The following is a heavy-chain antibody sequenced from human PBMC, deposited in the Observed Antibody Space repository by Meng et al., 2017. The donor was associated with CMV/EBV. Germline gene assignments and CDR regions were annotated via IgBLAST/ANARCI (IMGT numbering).Heavy chain of an antibody. D-gene: IGHD5-24*01. Sequence: QLVLPVPERRMPGPSVQVPRKVSCFPLTTCSVTWVQQAPGQGLGWMGWISAYNGKTEYPQSLQGRVTMTTDKTTSTAYMELRSLRADDTAVYYCAKWGQSRDWPPDPFDPWGQGTLVTVSS. CDR2: ISAYNGKT. CDR3: AKWGQSRDWPPDPFDP. CDR1: CFPLTTCS. J-gene: IGHJ5*02. V-gene: IGHV1-18*01.